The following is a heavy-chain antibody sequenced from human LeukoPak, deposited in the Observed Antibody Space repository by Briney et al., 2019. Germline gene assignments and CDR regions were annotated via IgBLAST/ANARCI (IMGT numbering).Heavy chain of an antibody. D-gene: IGHD3-22*01. Sequence: GGSLRLSCGASGFAFSNTGLSWVRQPPGKGLEGGGRIKIKTDGGKTDYAAPVKGRFTISRDDSKNTLYLQMNSLKTEDTAVYYCTIDTLTIIVVVIPDFGYWGQGTLVTVSS. J-gene: IGHJ4*02. CDR2: IKIKTDGGKT. CDR1: GFAFSNTG. CDR3: TIDTLTIIVVVIPDFGY. V-gene: IGHV3-15*01.